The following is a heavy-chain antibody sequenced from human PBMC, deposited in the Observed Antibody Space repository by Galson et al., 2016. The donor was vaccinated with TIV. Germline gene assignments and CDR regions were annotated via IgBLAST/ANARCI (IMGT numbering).Heavy chain of an antibody. CDR2: IHYSEMS. J-gene: IGHJ4*02. CDR3: ARWPSRDYYYDPSGYYVFDY. Sequence: LSLTCTVSNGSISSGEYYWSWIRQSPGKGLEWIGYIHYSEMSYYNPSLKSRMTISIDTSKSQFSLRLSSVTAADTAVYYCARWPSRDYYYDPSGYYVFDYWGQGIPVTVSS. V-gene: IGHV4-30-4*01. D-gene: IGHD3-22*01. CDR1: NGSISSGEYY.